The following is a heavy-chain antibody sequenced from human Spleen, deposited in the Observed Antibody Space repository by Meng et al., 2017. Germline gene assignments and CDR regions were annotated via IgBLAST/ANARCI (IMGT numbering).Heavy chain of an antibody. CDR3: ARRRLYDFWSGSTPFDY. D-gene: IGHD3-3*01. V-gene: IGHV4-61*01. Sequence: QVQLQESCPGLVRPSETLSLTCTVSGGSVSSGSYYWSWIRQPPGKGLKWIGEINHSGATNYNPSLKSRVTISVDTSKNQFSLKLNSVTAADTAIYYCARRRLYDFWSGSTPFDYWGQGTLVTVSS. CDR2: INHSGAT. CDR1: GGSVSSGSYY. J-gene: IGHJ4*02.